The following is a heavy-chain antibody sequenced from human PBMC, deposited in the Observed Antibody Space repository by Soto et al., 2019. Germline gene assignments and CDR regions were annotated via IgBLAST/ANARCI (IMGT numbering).Heavy chain of an antibody. J-gene: IGHJ4*02. CDR3: ARTYDFLSGYYAHFDY. Sequence: SETLSLTCTVSGGSIRRYYWSWIRQSPGKGLEWIAYIYNSGSTNYNPSLRSRVTISVDTSQNQFSLNLYSVTTADTAVYYCARTYDFLSGYYAHFDYWGQGTPVTVSS. V-gene: IGHV4-59*01. CDR1: GGSIRRYY. D-gene: IGHD3-3*01. CDR2: IYNSGST.